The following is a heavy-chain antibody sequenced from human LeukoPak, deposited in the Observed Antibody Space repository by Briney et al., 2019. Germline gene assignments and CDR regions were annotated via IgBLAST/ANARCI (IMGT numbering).Heavy chain of an antibody. D-gene: IGHD2-2*01. CDR1: GFTFTNYV. CDR3: AKDSWRDQLPFIFDY. Sequence: PGGSLRLSCAASGFTFTNYVMSWVRQAPGKGLEWVSGISGSGGRTFYADSVKGRFSISRDNSKNTLSLQMNSLRADDTAVYYCAKDSWRDQLPFIFDYWSQGILVTVSS. J-gene: IGHJ4*02. V-gene: IGHV3-23*01. CDR2: ISGSGGRT.